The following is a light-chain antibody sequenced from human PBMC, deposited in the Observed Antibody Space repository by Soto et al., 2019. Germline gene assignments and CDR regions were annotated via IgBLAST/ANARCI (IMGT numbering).Light chain of an antibody. CDR3: ETWDSNIHV. CDR2: LEGSGSY. Sequence: QPVLTQSSSASASLGSSVKLTCTLSSGHSSYIIAWHQQQPGKAPRYLMKLEGSGSYNKGSGIPDRFSGSSSGADRYLTISNLQSEDEADYYCETWDSNIHVFGGGTKVTVL. V-gene: IGLV4-60*03. J-gene: IGLJ3*02. CDR1: SGHSSYI.